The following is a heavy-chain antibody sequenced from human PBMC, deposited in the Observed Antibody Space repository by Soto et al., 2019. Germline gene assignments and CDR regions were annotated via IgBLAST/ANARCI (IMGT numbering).Heavy chain of an antibody. CDR3: ARESGALTVTRYNWFDP. CDR1: GFTFSSYG. V-gene: IGHV3-33*01. CDR2: IWYDGSNK. J-gene: IGHJ5*02. Sequence: GGSLRLSCAASGFTFSSYGMHWVRQAPGKGLDWVAVIWYDGSNKYYADSVKGRFTISRGNSKNTLYLQMNSLRAEDTAVYYCARESGALTVTRYNWFDPWGQGTLVTVSS. D-gene: IGHD4-4*01.